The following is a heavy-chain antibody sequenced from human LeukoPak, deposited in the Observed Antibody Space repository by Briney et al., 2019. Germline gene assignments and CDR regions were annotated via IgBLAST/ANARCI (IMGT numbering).Heavy chain of an antibody. Sequence: KTSGTLSLTCAVYGGSFSYYYWNWIRQPPGKGLEWIGEIYHSGRTYYNPALKSRVTMSVDMSKNQFSLRLTSVTAADTAVYYCASIPTNGGNAFDIWGQGTMVTVSS. V-gene: IGHV4-34*01. CDR1: GGSFSYYY. D-gene: IGHD1-1*01. CDR2: IYHSGRT. CDR3: ASIPTNGGNAFDI. J-gene: IGHJ3*02.